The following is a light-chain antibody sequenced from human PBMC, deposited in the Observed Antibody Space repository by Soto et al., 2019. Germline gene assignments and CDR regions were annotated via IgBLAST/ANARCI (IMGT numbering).Light chain of an antibody. CDR1: QSISSY. CDR3: QQYNAGPQT. J-gene: IGKJ1*01. Sequence: EIVLTQSPATLSLSPGEGASLSCGASQSISSYLAWYQQKPGLAPRLLIYGASSRATGIPDRFSGSGSGTEFALTISSLQSEDFAVYFCQQYNAGPQTFGQGTKVDIK. V-gene: IGKV3D-15*01. CDR2: GAS.